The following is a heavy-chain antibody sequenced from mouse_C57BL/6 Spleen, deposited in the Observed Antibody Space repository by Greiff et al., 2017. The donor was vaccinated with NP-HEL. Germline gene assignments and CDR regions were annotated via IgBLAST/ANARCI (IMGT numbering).Heavy chain of an antibody. CDR2: ISDGGSYT. CDR3: ARDDFAY. V-gene: IGHV5-4*01. CDR1: GFTFSSYA. J-gene: IGHJ3*01. Sequence: EVHLVESGGGLVKPGGSLKLSCAASGFTFSSYAMSWVRQTPEKRLEWVATISDGGSYTYYPDNVKGRFTISRDIAKNNLYLQMSHLKSEDTAMYYCARDDFAYWGQGTLVTVSA.